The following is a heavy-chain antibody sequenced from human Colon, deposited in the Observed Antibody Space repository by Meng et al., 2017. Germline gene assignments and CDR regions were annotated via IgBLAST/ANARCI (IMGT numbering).Heavy chain of an antibody. J-gene: IGHJ3*02. CDR2: ISHDGDKK. Sequence: SLKISCAASGFTFRNYALHWVRQAPGKGLEWVSVISHDGDKKYYADSVRGRFTISRDNSKNTLYLQMSSLRLEDTAVYFCARLTAMITSDSAFDIWGQGTMVT. V-gene: IGHV3-30*04. CDR3: ARLTAMITSDSAFDI. CDR1: GFTFRNYA. D-gene: IGHD5-18*01.